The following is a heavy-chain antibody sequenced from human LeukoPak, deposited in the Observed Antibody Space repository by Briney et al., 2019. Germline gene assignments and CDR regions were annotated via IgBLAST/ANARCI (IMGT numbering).Heavy chain of an antibody. D-gene: IGHD5-24*01. Sequence: PSETLSLTCTVTGTSISTYYWSWVRQPPGKGLEWIGSMFFGGNTNYNPSLTRRVTISLDTSKNQFSLRLNSVTTADTAVYYCARSRIVGDGYSYGYWGQGTLVTVSS. CDR1: GTSISTYY. CDR3: ARSRIVGDGYSYGY. CDR2: MFFGGNT. V-gene: IGHV4-59*01. J-gene: IGHJ4*02.